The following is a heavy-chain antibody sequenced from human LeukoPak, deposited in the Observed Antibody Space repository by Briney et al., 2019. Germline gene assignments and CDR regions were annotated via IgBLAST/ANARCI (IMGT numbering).Heavy chain of an antibody. Sequence: SETLSLTCTVSGGSISSYYWSWIRQPPGKGLEWIGYIYYSGSTNYNPSLKSRVTISVDTSKNQFSLKLSSVTAADTAVYYCARLGKWELLTRDAFDIWGQGTMVTVSS. CDR3: ARLGKWELLTRDAFDI. D-gene: IGHD1-26*01. CDR2: IYYSGST. J-gene: IGHJ3*02. CDR1: GGSISSYY. V-gene: IGHV4-59*01.